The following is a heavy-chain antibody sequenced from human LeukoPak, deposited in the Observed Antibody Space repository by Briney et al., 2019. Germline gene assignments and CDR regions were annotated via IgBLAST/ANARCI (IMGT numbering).Heavy chain of an antibody. D-gene: IGHD5-24*01. CDR2: IIPILGIA. V-gene: IGHV1-69*04. CDR3: AKGRDGYNDNWFDP. CDR1: GGTFSSYA. Sequence: SVKVSCKASGGTFSSYAISWVRQAPGQGLEWMGRIIPILGIANYAQKFQGRVTITADKSTSTAYMELSSLRSEDTAVYYCAKGRDGYNDNWFDPWGQGTLDTVSS. J-gene: IGHJ5*02.